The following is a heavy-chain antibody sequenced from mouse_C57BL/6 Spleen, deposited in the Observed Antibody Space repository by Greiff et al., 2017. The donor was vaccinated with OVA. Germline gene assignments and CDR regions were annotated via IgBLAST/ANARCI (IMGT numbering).Heavy chain of an antibody. CDR2: IDPSDSET. CDR3: ARSGSSGYFDY. V-gene: IGHV1-52*01. Sequence: QVQLQQPGAELVRPGSSVKLSCKASGYTFTSYWMHWVKQRPIQGLEWIGNIDPSDSETNYNQKFKDKATLTVDKSSSTAYMQLSSLTSEDSAVYYCARSGSSGYFDYWGQGTTLTVSS. J-gene: IGHJ2*01. D-gene: IGHD3-2*02. CDR1: GYTFTSYW.